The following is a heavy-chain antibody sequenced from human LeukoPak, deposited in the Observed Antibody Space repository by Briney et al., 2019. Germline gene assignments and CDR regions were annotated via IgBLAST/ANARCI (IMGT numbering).Heavy chain of an antibody. D-gene: IGHD2-2*02. CDR3: ERFMSAAYCSSTSCNIDY. J-gene: IGHJ4*02. V-gene: IGHV4-39*07. Sequence: PSETLSHTCTVSGCSIDSSTYYWVWIRQAPGKGLEWIGNIYYSGSTYYNPSLKRRVIISVDTSKNQFSLKLSSVTAADTAVYYCERFMSAAYCSSTSCNIDYWGQGTLVTVSS. CDR1: GCSIDSSTYY. CDR2: IYYSGST.